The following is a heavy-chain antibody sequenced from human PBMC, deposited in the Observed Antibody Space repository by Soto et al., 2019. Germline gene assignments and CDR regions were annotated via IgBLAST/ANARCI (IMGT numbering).Heavy chain of an antibody. D-gene: IGHD1-26*01. CDR3: AKASGSYYGFAFDI. V-gene: IGHV3-9*01. J-gene: IGHJ3*02. CDR1: GFTFDDYA. CDR2: ISWNSGSI. Sequence: LRLSCAASGFTFDDYAMHWVRQAPGKGLEWVSGISWNSGSIGYADSVKGRFTISRDNAKNSLYLQMNSLRAEDTALYYCAKASGSYYGFAFDIWGQGTMVTVSS.